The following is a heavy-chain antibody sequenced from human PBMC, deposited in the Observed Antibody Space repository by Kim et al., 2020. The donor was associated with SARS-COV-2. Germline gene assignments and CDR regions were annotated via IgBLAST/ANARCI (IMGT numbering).Heavy chain of an antibody. CDR3: AREGIGGEDPKDSYYYYGMDV. V-gene: IGHV3-66*01. J-gene: IGHJ6*02. CDR1: GFTVSSNY. CDR2: IYSGGST. Sequence: GGSLRLSCAASGFTVSSNYMSWVRQAPGKGLEWVSVIYSGGSTYYADSVKGRFTISRDNSKNTLYLQMNSLRAEDTAVYYCAREGIGGEDPKDSYYYYGMDVWGQGTTVTVSS. D-gene: IGHD2-15*01.